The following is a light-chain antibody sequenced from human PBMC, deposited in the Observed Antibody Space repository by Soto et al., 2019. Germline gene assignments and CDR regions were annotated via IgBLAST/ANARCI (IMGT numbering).Light chain of an antibody. Sequence: DIQLTQSPSFLSAFVRDRVTITCRASQAISSSLAWYQQKPGEAPKLLIYAASTLQSGVPPRFSGSGSGTEFTLTISCLQPDDFATYYCQHYNSYSEAFGQGTKVDI. CDR2: AAS. CDR1: QAISSS. J-gene: IGKJ1*01. V-gene: IGKV1-9*01. CDR3: QHYNSYSEA.